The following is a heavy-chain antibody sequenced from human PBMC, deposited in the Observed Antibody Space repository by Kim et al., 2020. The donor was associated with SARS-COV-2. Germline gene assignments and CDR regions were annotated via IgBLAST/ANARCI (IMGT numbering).Heavy chain of an antibody. D-gene: IGHD3-22*01. CDR3: ARDGTYYYDSSGYFHDA. Sequence: SETLSLTCTVSGYAISSGYYWGWIRQPPGKGLEWIGSIYHSGSTYYNPSLKSRVTISVDTSKKQFSLKLSSVTAADTAVYYCARDGTYYYDSSGYFHDA. V-gene: IGHV4-38-2*02. CDR2: IYHSGST. J-gene: IGHJ3*01. CDR1: GYAISSGYY.